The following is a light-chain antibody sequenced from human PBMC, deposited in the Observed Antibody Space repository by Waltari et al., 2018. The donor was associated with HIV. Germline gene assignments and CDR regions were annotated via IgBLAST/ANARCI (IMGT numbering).Light chain of an antibody. J-gene: IGLJ2*01. Sequence: QSVLTQPPSASGTPGPRVTISCSGRSSNIGSNYVYWYQQLPGTAPKLLIYRNNQRPSGVPDRFSGSKSGTSASLAISGLRSEDEADYYCAAWDDSLSAVVFGGGTKLTVL. V-gene: IGLV1-47*01. CDR2: RNN. CDR3: AAWDDSLSAVV. CDR1: SSNIGSNY.